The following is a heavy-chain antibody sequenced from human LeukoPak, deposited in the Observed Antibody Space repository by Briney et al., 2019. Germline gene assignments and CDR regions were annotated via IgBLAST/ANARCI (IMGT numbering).Heavy chain of an antibody. Sequence: GGSLRLSCEVSGITFNTYAMSWFRQAPGRGLNWVSGISGGGITTYYTDSVKGRFAIYRDNSRNTLYLQMNSLRAEDTAVYFCAKGWATVPNDYWGQGTLVTVSS. CDR3: AKGWATVPNDY. CDR2: ISGGGITT. D-gene: IGHD4-17*01. J-gene: IGHJ4*02. CDR1: GITFNTYA. V-gene: IGHV3-23*01.